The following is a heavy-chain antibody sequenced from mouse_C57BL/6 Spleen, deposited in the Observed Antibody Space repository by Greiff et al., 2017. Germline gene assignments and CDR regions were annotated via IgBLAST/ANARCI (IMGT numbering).Heavy chain of an antibody. CDR2: IDPETGGT. CDR1: GYTFTDYE. Sequence: LQESGAELVRPGASVTLSCKASGYTFTDYEMHWVKQTPVHGLEWIGAIDPETGGTAYTQKFKGKAILTADQSSSTAYMELRSLTSEDSAVYDCTRWDSRGFAYWGQGTLVTVSA. V-gene: IGHV1-15*01. J-gene: IGHJ3*01. D-gene: IGHD4-1*01. CDR3: TRWDSRGFAY.